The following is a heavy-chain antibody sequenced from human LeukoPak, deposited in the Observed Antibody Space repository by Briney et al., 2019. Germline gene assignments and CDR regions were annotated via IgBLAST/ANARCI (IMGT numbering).Heavy chain of an antibody. Sequence: PGGSLRLSCAASGFSLSNYGMHWVRQAPGKGLEWVAFIHYDGSNKYYADSVKGRFTISRDNSKNTVYLQMNSLRAEDTAVFYCAKTRTAYSSSWYFFDYWGQGTLVTVSS. CDR3: AKTRTAYSSSWYFFDY. CDR1: GFSLSNYG. D-gene: IGHD6-13*01. J-gene: IGHJ4*02. V-gene: IGHV3-30*02. CDR2: IHYDGSNK.